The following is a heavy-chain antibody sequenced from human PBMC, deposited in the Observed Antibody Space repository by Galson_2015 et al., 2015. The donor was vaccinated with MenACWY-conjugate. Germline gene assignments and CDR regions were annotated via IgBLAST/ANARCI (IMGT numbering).Heavy chain of an antibody. J-gene: IGHJ2*01. CDR3: ECATRHAFDI. D-gene: IGHD5-24*01. Sequence: SLRLSCAASGFTFSSYAMSWVRQAPGKGLEWVSIISGSGGTTYYADSVKGRFTISRDNSKDTLYLQMNSLRAEDTAVYYCECATRHAFDIWGRGTLVTVSS. V-gene: IGHV3-23*01. CDR1: GFTFSSYA. CDR2: ISGSGGTT.